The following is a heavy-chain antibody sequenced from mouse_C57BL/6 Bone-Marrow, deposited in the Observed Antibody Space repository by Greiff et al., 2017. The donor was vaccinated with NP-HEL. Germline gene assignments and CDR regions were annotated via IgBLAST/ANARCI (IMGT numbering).Heavy chain of an antibody. Sequence: QVHVKQSGAELVRPGASVKLSCKASGYTFTDYYINWVKQRPGQGLEWIARIYPGSGNTYYNEKFKGKATLTAEKSSSTAYMQLSSLTSEDSAVYFCARWGTTVVESDWYFDVWGTGTTVTVSS. CDR3: ARWGTTVVESDWYFDV. D-gene: IGHD1-1*01. CDR1: GYTFTDYY. J-gene: IGHJ1*03. V-gene: IGHV1-76*01. CDR2: IYPGSGNT.